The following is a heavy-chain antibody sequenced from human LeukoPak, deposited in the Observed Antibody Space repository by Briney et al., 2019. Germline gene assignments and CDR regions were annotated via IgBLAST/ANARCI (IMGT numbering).Heavy chain of an antibody. CDR3: ASTYGGGNDY. Sequence: GGSLRLSCAASGFTFRSSWMSWVRQAPGKGLEWVANIKEDGSEKYYVDSVKGRFTISRDNAKNSLYLQMNSLRAEDTAVYYCASTYGGGNDYWGQGTLVTVSS. J-gene: IGHJ4*02. V-gene: IGHV3-7*01. D-gene: IGHD3-16*01. CDR1: GFTFRSSW. CDR2: IKEDGSEK.